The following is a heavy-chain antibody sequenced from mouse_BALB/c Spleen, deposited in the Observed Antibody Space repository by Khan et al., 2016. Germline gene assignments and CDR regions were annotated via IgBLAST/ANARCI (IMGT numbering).Heavy chain of an antibody. J-gene: IGHJ2*01. CDR1: GYTFTDHA. CDR2: ISPGNGDT. CDR3: TRSRNPLFDY. D-gene: IGHD3-1*01. V-gene: IGHV1S53*02. Sequence: QVQLLQSDAELVKPGVSVKISCKASGYTFTDHAIHWVKQKPEQGLEWIGYISPGNGDTKYNEKFKGKATLTAEKSSSTAYMQLNSLTSEDSAVYFCTRSRNPLFDYWGQGTTLTVCS.